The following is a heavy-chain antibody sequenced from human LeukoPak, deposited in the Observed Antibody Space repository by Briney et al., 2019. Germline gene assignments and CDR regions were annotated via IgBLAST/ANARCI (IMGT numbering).Heavy chain of an antibody. CDR2: IYYSGST. Sequence: SETLSLTCTVSGGSISSSSYYWGWIRQPPGKGLEWIGYIYYSGSTNYNPSLKSRVTISVDTSKNQFSLKLSSVTAADTAVYYCARDSVNGAFDIWSQGTMVTVSS. V-gene: IGHV4-61*01. J-gene: IGHJ3*02. CDR1: GGSISSSSYY. D-gene: IGHD2-8*01. CDR3: ARDSVNGAFDI.